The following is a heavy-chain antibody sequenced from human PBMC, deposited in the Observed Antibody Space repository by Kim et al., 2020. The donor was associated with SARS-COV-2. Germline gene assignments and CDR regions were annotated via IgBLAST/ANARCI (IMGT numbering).Heavy chain of an antibody. V-gene: IGHV4-61*02. J-gene: IGHJ6*02. Sequence: SETLSLTCTVSGGSISSGSYYWSWIRQPAGKGLEWIGRIYTSGSTNYNPSLKSRVTISVDTSKNQFSLKLSSVTAADTAVYYCAGTPTRDPYYYFWSGKSNPHMEGFYYCGMDVWGQGTTVTVSS. CDR3: AGTPTRDPYYYFWSGKSNPHMEGFYYCGMDV. CDR1: GGSISSGSYY. CDR2: IYTSGST. D-gene: IGHD3-3*01.